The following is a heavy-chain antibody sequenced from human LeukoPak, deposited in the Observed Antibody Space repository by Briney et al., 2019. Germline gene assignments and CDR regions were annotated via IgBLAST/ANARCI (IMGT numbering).Heavy chain of an antibody. Sequence: ASVKVPCKASGYTFTSLDINWVRQAPGQRLEWMGWINAGNGNTKYSQKFQGRVTITRDTSASTAYMELSSLRSEDTAVYYCARDQGSGWYYFDYWGQGTLVTVSS. J-gene: IGHJ4*02. D-gene: IGHD6-19*01. CDR3: ARDQGSGWYYFDY. V-gene: IGHV1-3*01. CDR2: INAGNGNT. CDR1: GYTFTSLD.